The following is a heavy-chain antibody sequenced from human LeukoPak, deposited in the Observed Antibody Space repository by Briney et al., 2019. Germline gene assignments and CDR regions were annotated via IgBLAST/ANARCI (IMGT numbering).Heavy chain of an antibody. CDR1: GYSFSTHW. CDR2: IYPVDSDI. Sequence: GESLKISCKGSGYSFSTHWIGWVRQMPGKGLEWMGIIYPVDSDIRYSPSFQGQVTISADKSISTAYLQWRSLKASDSAMYYCARARIQLWADPDYWGQGTLVTVSS. D-gene: IGHD5-18*01. V-gene: IGHV5-51*01. J-gene: IGHJ4*02. CDR3: ARARIQLWADPDY.